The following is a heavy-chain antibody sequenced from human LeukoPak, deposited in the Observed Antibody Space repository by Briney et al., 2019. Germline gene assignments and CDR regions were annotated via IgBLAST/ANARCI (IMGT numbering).Heavy chain of an antibody. CDR1: GFTFSIYN. CDR2: ISSSSSYV. J-gene: IGHJ4*02. V-gene: IGHV3-21*01. Sequence: GGSLRLSCAASGFTFSIYNMNWVRQAPGKGLEWVSSISSSSSYVYYADSVKGRFTISRDNAKNPMYLQMTSLRAEDTAVYYCARDYDYSDYWGQGTLVTVSS. CDR3: ARDYDYSDY. D-gene: IGHD3-16*01.